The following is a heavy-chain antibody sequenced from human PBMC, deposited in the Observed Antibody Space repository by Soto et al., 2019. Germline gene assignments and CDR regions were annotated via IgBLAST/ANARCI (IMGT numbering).Heavy chain of an antibody. J-gene: IGHJ6*02. D-gene: IGHD3-22*01. CDR1: GGSISSYY. Sequence: SETLSLTCTVSGGSISSYYWSWIRQPPGKGLEWIGYIYYSGSTNYNPSLKSRVTISVDTSKNQFSLKLSSVTAADTAVYYCARVPLLPNYGMDVWSQGTTVTVSS. CDR3: ARVPLLPNYGMDV. CDR2: IYYSGST. V-gene: IGHV4-59*01.